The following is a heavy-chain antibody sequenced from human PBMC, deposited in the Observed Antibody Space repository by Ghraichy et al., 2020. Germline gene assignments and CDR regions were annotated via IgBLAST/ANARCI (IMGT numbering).Heavy chain of an antibody. Sequence: SGPTLVKPTQTLTLTCTFSGFSLSTSGVGVGWIRQPPGKALEWLALIYWDDDKRYSPSLKSRLTSTKDTSKNQVVLTMTNMDPVDTATYYCAHISAIVPLPWIEGLPDYWGQGTLVTVSS. D-gene: IGHD5-12*01. CDR3: AHISAIVPLPWIEGLPDY. J-gene: IGHJ4*02. CDR2: IYWDDDK. CDR1: GFSLSTSGVG. V-gene: IGHV2-5*02.